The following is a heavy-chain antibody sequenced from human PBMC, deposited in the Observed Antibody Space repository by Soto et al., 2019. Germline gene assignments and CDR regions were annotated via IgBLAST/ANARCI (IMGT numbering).Heavy chain of an antibody. D-gene: IGHD6-19*01. CDR1: GGSFSGYY. V-gene: IGHV4-34*01. Sequence: LSLTCAVYGGSFSGYYWSWIRQPPGKGLEWIGEINHSGSTNYNPSLKSRVTISVDTSKNQFSLKLSSVTAADTAVYYCATSSRWQWLVYYFDYWGQGTLVTVS. CDR3: ATSSRWQWLVYYFDY. J-gene: IGHJ4*02. CDR2: INHSGST.